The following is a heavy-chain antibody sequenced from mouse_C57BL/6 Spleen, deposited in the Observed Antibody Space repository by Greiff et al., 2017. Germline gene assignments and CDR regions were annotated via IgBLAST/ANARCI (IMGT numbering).Heavy chain of an antibody. CDR1: GFTFSSYG. CDR2: LSSGGSYT. J-gene: IGHJ2*01. D-gene: IGHD1-1*01. V-gene: IGHV5-6*02. CDR3: ARHGADSSYYFAY. Sequence: EVKLVESGGDLVKPGGSLKISCAASGFTFSSYGMSWVRQTPDKRLEWVATLSSGGSYTNYPDSVKGRFTISRDHAKNTLYLQMSSLKSEDTAMYYCARHGADSSYYFAYWGQGTTRTVSS.